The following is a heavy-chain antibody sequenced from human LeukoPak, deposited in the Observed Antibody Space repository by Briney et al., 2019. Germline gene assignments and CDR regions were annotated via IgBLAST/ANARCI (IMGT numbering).Heavy chain of an antibody. D-gene: IGHD3-22*01. CDR2: IYHSGST. J-gene: IGHJ4*02. CDR1: GYSISSGYY. V-gene: IGHV4-38-2*02. CDR3: ARDPELYYYDSSGYFDY. Sequence: SETLSLTCAVSGYSISSGYYWGWIRQPPGKGLEWMRSIYHSGSTYYNPSLKSRVTISVDTSKNQFSLKLSSVTAADTAVYYCARDPELYYYDSSGYFDYWGQGTLVTVSS.